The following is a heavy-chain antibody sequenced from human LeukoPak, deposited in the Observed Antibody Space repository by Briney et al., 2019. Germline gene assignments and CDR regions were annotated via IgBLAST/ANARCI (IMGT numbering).Heavy chain of an antibody. Sequence: PSETLSLTCTVSGYSISSGYYWGWIRQPPGKGLEWIGSIYHSGSTYYNLSLKSRVTISVDTSKNQFSLKLSSVTAADTAVYYCARSGTHYYYYYMDVWGKGTTVTVSS. D-gene: IGHD6-25*01. V-gene: IGHV4-38-2*02. CDR3: ARSGTHYYYYYMDV. J-gene: IGHJ6*03. CDR1: GYSISSGYY. CDR2: IYHSGST.